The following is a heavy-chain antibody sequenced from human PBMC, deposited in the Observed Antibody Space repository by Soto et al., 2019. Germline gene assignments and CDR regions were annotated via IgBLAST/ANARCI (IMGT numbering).Heavy chain of an antibody. CDR3: ARASYYYGSGSYYFNWFDP. D-gene: IGHD3-10*01. V-gene: IGHV3-48*01. CDR2: ISSSSSTI. Sequence: EVQLVESGGGLVQPGGSLRLSCAASGFTFSSYSMNWVRQAPGKGLEWVSYISSSSSTIYYADSVKGRFTISRDNAKNSLYVQMNSLRAEDTAVYYCARASYYYGSGSYYFNWFDPWGQGTLVTVSS. CDR1: GFTFSSYS. J-gene: IGHJ5*02.